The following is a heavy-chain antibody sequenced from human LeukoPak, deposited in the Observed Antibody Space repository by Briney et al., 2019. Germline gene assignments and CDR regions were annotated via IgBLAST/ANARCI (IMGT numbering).Heavy chain of an antibody. J-gene: IGHJ6*02. CDR3: ARDRSYGVDV. CDR1: GFPLSSYW. V-gene: IGHV3-74*01. Sequence: GGSLRLSCAASGFPLSSYWMHCVRQAPGKGLVWVSRINSDGSTYYADSVKGRFTISRDNAKNTLYLQMSSRPADYTAVYFCARDRSYGVDVWGQGTTVTVSS. CDR2: INSDGST.